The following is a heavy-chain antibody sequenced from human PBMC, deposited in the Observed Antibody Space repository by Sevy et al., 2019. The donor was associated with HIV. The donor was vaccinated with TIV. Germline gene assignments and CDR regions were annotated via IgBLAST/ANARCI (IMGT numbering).Heavy chain of an antibody. CDR3: AGENAWGRGYS. J-gene: IGHJ4*02. V-gene: IGHV4-59*08. CDR2: IYYNGHI. D-gene: IGHD1-26*01. Sequence: SGTLSLTCTVSGGSITSLYWNWIRQPPGKGLEWIANIYYNGHINYNPSLTSRVTLSLDTSKNQFSLRLSSVTAADTAMYYCAGENAWGRGYSWGQGTLVTVSS. CDR1: GGSITSLY.